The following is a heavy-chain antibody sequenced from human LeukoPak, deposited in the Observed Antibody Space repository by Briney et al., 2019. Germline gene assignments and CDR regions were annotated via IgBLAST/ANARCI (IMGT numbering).Heavy chain of an antibody. CDR3: ARDRYGDGFAHFDY. Sequence: ASVNVSCKASVYTFTSYAMHWVRQAPGQGLEWMGWITPSGGTNYPQKFQGRVAITGDTSITTAYMDLSRLTSDDTAVYYCARDRYGDGFAHFDYWGQGALVTVSS. CDR2: ITPSGGT. V-gene: IGHV1-2*02. CDR1: VYTFTSYA. J-gene: IGHJ4*02. D-gene: IGHD5-24*01.